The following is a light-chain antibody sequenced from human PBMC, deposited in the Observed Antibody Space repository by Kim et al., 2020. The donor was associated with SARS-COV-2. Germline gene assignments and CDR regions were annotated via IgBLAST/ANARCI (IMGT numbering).Light chain of an antibody. V-gene: IGKV3-20*01. J-gene: IGKJ1*01. CDR2: GAS. CDR1: QSISSSY. CDR3: QHYSSSPPWT. Sequence: PGERATLTCRASQSISSSYLAWYQQRPGQAPRLLIYGASSRATGIPDRFSGSGSGADFTLTISRLEPEDFAVYYCQHYSSSPPWTFGQGTKVDIK.